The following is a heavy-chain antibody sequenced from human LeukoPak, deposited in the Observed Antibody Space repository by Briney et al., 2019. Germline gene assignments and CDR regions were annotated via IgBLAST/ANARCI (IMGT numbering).Heavy chain of an antibody. D-gene: IGHD6-6*01. CDR1: GFTFSSYS. J-gene: IGHJ4*02. Sequence: PGGSLRLSRAASGFTFSSYSMNWVRQAPGKGLEWVSSISSSSSYIYYADSVKGRFTISRGNAKNSLYLQMNSLRAEDTAVYYCARAKEYSSSLYYFDYWGQGTLVTVSS. CDR3: ARAKEYSSSLYYFDY. V-gene: IGHV3-21*01. CDR2: ISSSSSYI.